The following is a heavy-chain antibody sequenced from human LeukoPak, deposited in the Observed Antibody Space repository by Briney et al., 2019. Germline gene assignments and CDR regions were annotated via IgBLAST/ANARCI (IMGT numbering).Heavy chain of an antibody. V-gene: IGHV3-48*01. CDR2: ISTSSGSSV. CDR1: GFTFNSYS. CDR3: VRDGPRYSPTSGWFDP. J-gene: IGHJ5*02. Sequence: GGSLRLSCAASGFTFNSYSMNWVRQAPGKGLEWVSYISTSSGSSVNYADSVKGRFTISRDNAKNSLSLEMISLRVEDTAMYYCVRDGPRYSPTSGWFDPWGQGTLVTVSS. D-gene: IGHD5-12*01.